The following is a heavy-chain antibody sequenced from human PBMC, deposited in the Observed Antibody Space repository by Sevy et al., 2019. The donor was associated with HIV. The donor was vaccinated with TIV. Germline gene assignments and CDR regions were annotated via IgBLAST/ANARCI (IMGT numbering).Heavy chain of an antibody. CDR1: GFTLSHRA. CDR3: ARDRWTPPTAILYHFDH. J-gene: IGHJ4*02. V-gene: IGHV3-30-3*01. Sequence: GGSLRLSCRASGFTLSHRALHWVRQTPGMGLEWIASISYNGDDKVYADSVEGRFTIQRDNSENTLYLQMTSLRTEDTGVYFCARDRWTPPTAILYHFDHWGLGTLVTVSS. D-gene: IGHD2-8*01. CDR2: ISYNGDDK.